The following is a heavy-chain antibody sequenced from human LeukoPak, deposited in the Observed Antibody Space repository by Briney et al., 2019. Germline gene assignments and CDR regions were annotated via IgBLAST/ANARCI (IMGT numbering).Heavy chain of an antibody. CDR3: ARVEGGYCSSTSRYLDY. V-gene: IGHV4-34*01. CDR1: GGSFSGYY. CDR2: INHSGST. J-gene: IGHJ4*02. Sequence: SETLSLTCAVYGGSFSGYYWSWIRQPPGKGLEWIGEINHSGSTNYNPSLKSRVTISVDTSKNQFSLKLSSVTAADTAVYYCARVEGGYCSSTSRYLDYWGQGTLVTVSS. D-gene: IGHD2-2*01.